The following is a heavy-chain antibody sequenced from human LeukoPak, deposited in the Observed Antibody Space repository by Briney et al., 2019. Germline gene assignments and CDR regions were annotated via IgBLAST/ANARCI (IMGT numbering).Heavy chain of an antibody. CDR1: GYSFTNYW. J-gene: IGHJ3*02. Sequence: GESLKISCKGSGYSFTNYWIGWVRQMPGKGLEWMGIIYPGDSDTRYSPSFQGQVTISADKSISTAYLQWSSLKASDTAMYYCARRDLYSSSWESAFDIWGQGTMVTVSS. CDR2: IYPGDSDT. D-gene: IGHD6-13*01. CDR3: ARRDLYSSSWESAFDI. V-gene: IGHV5-51*01.